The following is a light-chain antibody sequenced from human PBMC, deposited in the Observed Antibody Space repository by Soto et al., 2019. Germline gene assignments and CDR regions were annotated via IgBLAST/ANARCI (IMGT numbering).Light chain of an antibody. Sequence: EIVLSQSPGTLSLSPGERATLSCRASQSVSVFLTWYQQKPGQAPRLLIYGASSRATGIPDRFSGSGSGTDFTHTISNLQSEDFAVYYCHQYNKWPPITFGQGTRLEIK. V-gene: IGKV3D-15*01. J-gene: IGKJ5*01. CDR3: HQYNKWPPIT. CDR2: GAS. CDR1: QSVSVF.